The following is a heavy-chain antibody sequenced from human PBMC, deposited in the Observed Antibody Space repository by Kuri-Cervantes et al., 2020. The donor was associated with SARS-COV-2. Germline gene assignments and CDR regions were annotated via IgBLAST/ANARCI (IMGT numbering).Heavy chain of an antibody. CDR3: AKSVPHWYFDP. V-gene: IGHV4-59*01. Sequence: SETLSLTCTVSGGSISSYYWSWIRQPPGKGLEWIGYIHYSGNTNYNPSLKSRVTISIDTSKSQFSLRLTSVTAADTAVYYCAKSVPHWYFDPWGRGTLVTVSS. J-gene: IGHJ2*01. CDR1: GGSISSYY. CDR2: IHYSGNT.